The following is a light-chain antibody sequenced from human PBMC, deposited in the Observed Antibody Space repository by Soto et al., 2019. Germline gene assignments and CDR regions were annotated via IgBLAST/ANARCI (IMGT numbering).Light chain of an antibody. CDR3: QQYTSYST. Sequence: DIQMTQSPSTLPASVGDRATITCRASESISSWLAWYQQKPGKAPKLLIYKASTLEGGVPSRFSGSGSGTEFTLTISSLQPDDYATYYCQQYTSYSTFGQGTKVDIK. CDR2: KAS. CDR1: ESISSW. V-gene: IGKV1-5*03. J-gene: IGKJ1*01.